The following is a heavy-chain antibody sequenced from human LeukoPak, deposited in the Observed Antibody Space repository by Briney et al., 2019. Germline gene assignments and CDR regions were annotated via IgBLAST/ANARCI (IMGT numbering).Heavy chain of an antibody. D-gene: IGHD2-8*01. CDR3: TTDHGVLMVYAAMEGNNWFDP. Sequence: PGGSLRLSCAASGFAFSNYAMSWVRQAPGKGLEWVSSLSGGGDSRYYADSVMGRFTISRDNSKNTLYLQMNSLRAEDTAVYYCTTDHGVLMVYAAMEGNNWFDPWGQGTLVTVSS. CDR2: LSGGGDSR. V-gene: IGHV3-23*01. CDR1: GFAFSNYA. J-gene: IGHJ5*02.